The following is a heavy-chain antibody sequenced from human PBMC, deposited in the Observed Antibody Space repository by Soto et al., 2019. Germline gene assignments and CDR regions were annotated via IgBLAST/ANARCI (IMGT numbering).Heavy chain of an antibody. Sequence: PSETLSLTCTVSGGSISSSSYYWGWIRQPPGKGLEWIGSIYYSGSTYYNPSLKSRVTISVDTSKNQFSLKLSSVTAADTAVYYCASRFTIFGVVSWFDPWGQGTLVTVSS. CDR2: IYYSGST. J-gene: IGHJ5*02. CDR3: ASRFTIFGVVSWFDP. D-gene: IGHD3-3*01. CDR1: GGSISSSSYY. V-gene: IGHV4-39*01.